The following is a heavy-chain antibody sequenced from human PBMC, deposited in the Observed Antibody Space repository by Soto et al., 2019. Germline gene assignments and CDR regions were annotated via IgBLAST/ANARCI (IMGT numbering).Heavy chain of an antibody. CDR1: GFTFSYYW. CDR3: VRDDPRRPELFDS. D-gene: IGHD1-26*01. CDR2: IDFDGRDT. J-gene: IGHJ5*01. V-gene: IGHV3-74*01. Sequence: GGSLRLSCEASGFTFSYYWMHWVRQAPGKGLVWVSRIDFDGRDTDYADSVKGRFTISRDNAKNTLYLQMNSLGVDDTAVYYCVRDDPRRPELFDSWGQGALITVSS.